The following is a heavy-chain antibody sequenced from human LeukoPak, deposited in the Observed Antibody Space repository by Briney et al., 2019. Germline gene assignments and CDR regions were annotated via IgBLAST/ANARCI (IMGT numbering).Heavy chain of an antibody. CDR2: IYTSGST. D-gene: IGHD2-2*01. J-gene: IGHJ3*02. Sequence: TLSLTCTVSGGSISSGSFYWRWIRQPAGKGLEWIGRIYTSGSTNYNPCLKSRVTISVDTSKNQFSLKLSSVTAADTAVYYCASLRTHCSSTSCYLDAFDIWGRGTMVTVSS. V-gene: IGHV4-61*02. CDR3: ASLRTHCSSTSCYLDAFDI. CDR1: GGSISSGSFY.